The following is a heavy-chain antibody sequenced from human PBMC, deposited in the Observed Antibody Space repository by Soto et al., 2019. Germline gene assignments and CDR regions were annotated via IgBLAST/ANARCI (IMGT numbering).Heavy chain of an antibody. V-gene: IGHV3-21*01. D-gene: IGHD3-22*01. CDR2: TSSSSSYI. J-gene: IGHJ4*02. CDR1: GFTFSSYS. Sequence: GGSLRLSCAASGFTFSSYSMNWVRQAPGKGLEWVSSTSSSSSYIYYADSVKGRFTISRDNAKNSLYLQMNSLRAEDTAVYYCARDYYDSSGYAAFLDYWGQGTLVTVSS. CDR3: ARDYYDSSGYAAFLDY.